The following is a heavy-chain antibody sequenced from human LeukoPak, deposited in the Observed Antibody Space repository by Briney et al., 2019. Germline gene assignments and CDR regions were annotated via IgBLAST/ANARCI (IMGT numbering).Heavy chain of an antibody. Sequence: SETLSLTCTVPGGSISRGNYYWSCIRQPPGKGLGWLGYIYYSGSTYYNPSLKSRVTISVDTSKNQFSLKLSSVTAADTAVYYCAREGAGYSGYDWNYFDYWGQGTLVTVSS. D-gene: IGHD5-12*01. CDR2: IYYSGST. V-gene: IGHV4-30-4*01. J-gene: IGHJ4*02. CDR1: GGSISRGNYY. CDR3: AREGAGYSGYDWNYFDY.